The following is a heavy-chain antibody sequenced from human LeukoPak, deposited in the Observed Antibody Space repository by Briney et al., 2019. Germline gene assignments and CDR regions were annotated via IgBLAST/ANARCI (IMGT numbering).Heavy chain of an antibody. CDR2: ISSSSSYI. CDR3: ARDRNSGYDSSFDY. D-gene: IGHD5-12*01. CDR1: GFTFSSYS. V-gene: IGHV3-21*01. Sequence: GGSLRLSCAASGFTFSSYSMNWVRQAPGKGLEWVSSISSSSSYIYYADSVKGRFTISRDNAKNSLYLQMNSLRAEDTAVYYCARDRNSGYDSSFDYRGQGTLVTVSS. J-gene: IGHJ4*02.